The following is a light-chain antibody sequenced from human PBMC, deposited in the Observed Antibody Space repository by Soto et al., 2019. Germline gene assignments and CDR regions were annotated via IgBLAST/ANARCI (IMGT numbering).Light chain of an antibody. Sequence: DIQMTQSPSSLSATVGDRVTITCRASQDISNYLAWHQQKPGKVPKLLIYAASTLQPGVPSRFSGSGSGTDFTLTISSLQPEDVATYYCQKYNGAPPDTVGPGTKVAIK. V-gene: IGKV1-27*01. CDR3: QKYNGAPPDT. CDR2: AAS. J-gene: IGKJ3*01. CDR1: QDISNY.